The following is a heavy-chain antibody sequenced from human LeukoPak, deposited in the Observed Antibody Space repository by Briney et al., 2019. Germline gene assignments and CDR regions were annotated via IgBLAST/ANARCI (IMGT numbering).Heavy chain of an antibody. CDR2: ISSSSSIM. J-gene: IGHJ5*02. CDR3: AKGGVADLVYDP. D-gene: IGHD2-15*01. Sequence: GGSLRLSCAASGFTFSTCSMNWVRQTPGKGLEWVSYISSSSSIMYYADSVKGRFTISRDNAKNSLYLQMNSLRAEDTAVYYCAKGGVADLVYDPWGQGTVVTVSS. V-gene: IGHV3-48*01. CDR1: GFTFSTCS.